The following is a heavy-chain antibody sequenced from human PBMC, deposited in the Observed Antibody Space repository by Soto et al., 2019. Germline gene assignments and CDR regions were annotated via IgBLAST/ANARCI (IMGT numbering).Heavy chain of an antibody. D-gene: IGHD3-22*01. CDR2: IYHSGST. CDR3: ARGYDSSRNWFDP. CDR1: GGSISSGGYS. Sequence: SETLSLTCAVSGGSISSGGYSWSWIRQPPGKGLEWIGYIYHSGSTNYNPSLKSRVTISVDRSKNQFSLKLSSVTAADTAVYYCARGYDSSRNWFDPWGQGTLVTVSS. J-gene: IGHJ5*02. V-gene: IGHV4-30-2*01.